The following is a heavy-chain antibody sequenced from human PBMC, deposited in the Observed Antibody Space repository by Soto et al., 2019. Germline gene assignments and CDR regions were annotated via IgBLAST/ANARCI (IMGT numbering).Heavy chain of an antibody. CDR3: AACLRALWYIDL. D-gene: IGHD5-12*01. Sequence: SEPLSLTRTVSRGSITSDHYYCRGSRQPPGKGLEWIGYIYYSGCTDYTPSLKSRVTISVDTSKSQFSLKLNAVTAADTAVYYWAACLRALWYIDLWGRGTLVT. J-gene: IGHJ2*01. V-gene: IGHV4-30-4*01. CDR1: RGSITSDHYY. CDR2: IYYSGCT.